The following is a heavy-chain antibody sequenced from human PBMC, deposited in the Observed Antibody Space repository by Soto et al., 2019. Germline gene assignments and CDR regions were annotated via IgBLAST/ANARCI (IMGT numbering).Heavy chain of an antibody. CDR3: ARHGYGGNSGDYNWFDP. CDR2: IDPCDSYT. V-gene: IGHV5-10-1*01. Sequence: PGESLKISCKGSGYSFTSYWISWVRQMPGKGLEWMGRIDPCDSYTNYSPSFQGHVTISADKSISTAYLQWSSLKASDTAMYYCARHGYGGNSGDYNWFDPWGQGTLVTVPS. J-gene: IGHJ5*02. D-gene: IGHD2-21*02. CDR1: GYSFTSYW.